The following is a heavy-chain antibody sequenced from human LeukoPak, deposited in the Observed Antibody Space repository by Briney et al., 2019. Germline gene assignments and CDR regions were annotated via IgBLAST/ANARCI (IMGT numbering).Heavy chain of an antibody. D-gene: IGHD3-10*01. CDR2: IYTGGST. CDR1: GFTVSSNY. Sequence: GSLRLSCAASGFTVSSNYMNWVRQAPGKGLEWVSVIYTGGSTYYADSVKGRFTISRDNSKNTLYLQMNSLRAEDTAVYYCAKDGETYYYGSGSYYGHFDYWGQGTLVTVSS. CDR3: AKDGETYYYGSGSYYGHFDY. V-gene: IGHV3-53*05. J-gene: IGHJ4*02.